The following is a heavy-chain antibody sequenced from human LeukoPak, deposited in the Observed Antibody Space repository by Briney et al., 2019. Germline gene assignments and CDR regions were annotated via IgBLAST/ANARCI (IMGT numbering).Heavy chain of an antibody. V-gene: IGHV3-21*04. CDR2: ITSSSNYI. CDR3: ARDPAGASSSWYYFDN. J-gene: IGHJ4*02. Sequence: TGGSLRLSCAASGFTLSGYSTTWVRQAPGKGLECVSFITSSSNYIYYADSVKGRFTISRDTAKNSLYLQMSSLRTEDTAMYYCARDPAGASSSWYYFDNWGQGTLVTVSS. CDR1: GFTLSGYS. D-gene: IGHD6-13*01.